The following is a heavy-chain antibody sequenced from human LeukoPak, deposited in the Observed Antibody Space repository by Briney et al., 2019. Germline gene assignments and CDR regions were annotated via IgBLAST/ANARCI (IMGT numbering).Heavy chain of an antibody. CDR1: GYTFTSYA. CDR2: INTNTGNP. J-gene: IGHJ5*02. Sequence: GASVKVSCKASGYTFTSYAMNWVRQAPGQGLEWMGWINTNTGNPTYAQGFTGRFVFSLDTSVSTAYLQIGSLKAEDTAVYYCARVGCSSTSCYLLWSWFDPWGQGTLVTVSS. CDR3: ARVGCSSTSCYLLWSWFDP. V-gene: IGHV7-4-1*01. D-gene: IGHD2-2*01.